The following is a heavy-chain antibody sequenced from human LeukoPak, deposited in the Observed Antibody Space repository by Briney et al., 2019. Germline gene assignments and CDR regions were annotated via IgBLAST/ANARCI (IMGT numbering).Heavy chain of an antibody. Sequence: SETLSLTCTVSGGSISSSSYYWGWIRQPPGKGLEWIGSIYYSGSTYYNPSLKSRVTISVDTSKNQFSLKLSSVTAADTAVYYCARVQSSHGDGWFDPWGQGTLVTVSS. J-gene: IGHJ5*02. CDR3: ARVQSSHGDGWFDP. D-gene: IGHD4-17*01. V-gene: IGHV4-39*07. CDR2: IYYSGST. CDR1: GGSISSSSYY.